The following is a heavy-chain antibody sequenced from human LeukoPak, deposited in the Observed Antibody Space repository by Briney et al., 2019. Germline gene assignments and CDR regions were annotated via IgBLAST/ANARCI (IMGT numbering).Heavy chain of an antibody. CDR3: AREWAVATPAFDL. V-gene: IGHV1-46*01. Sequence: ASVKVSCKASGYTFTSYYMHWVRQAPGQGLEWMGIINPSGGSTSYAQKFQGRVTMTRDMSTSTVYMELSSLRSEDTALYYCAREWAVATPAFDLWGQGTMVTVSS. J-gene: IGHJ3*01. D-gene: IGHD5-12*01. CDR2: INPSGGST. CDR1: GYTFTSYY.